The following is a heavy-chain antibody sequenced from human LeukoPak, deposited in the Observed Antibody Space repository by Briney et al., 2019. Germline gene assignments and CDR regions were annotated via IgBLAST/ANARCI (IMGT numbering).Heavy chain of an antibody. J-gene: IGHJ4*02. D-gene: IGHD6-19*01. V-gene: IGHV1-46*01. CDR2: INPSGGST. CDR1: GYTFTSYY. CDR3: ARREQWLVGDDY. Sequence: ASVKVSCKASGYTFTSYYMHWVRQAPGQGLEWMGIINPSGGSTSYAQKFQGRVTMTRDMSTSTVYMELRSLRSDDTAVYYCARREQWLVGDDYWGQGTLVTVSS.